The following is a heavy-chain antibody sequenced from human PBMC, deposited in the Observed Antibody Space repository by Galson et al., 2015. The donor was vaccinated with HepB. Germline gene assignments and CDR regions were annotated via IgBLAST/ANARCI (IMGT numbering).Heavy chain of an antibody. Sequence: SLRLSCAASGFTFSSYAMHWVRQAPGKGLEWVAVISYDGSNKYYADSVKGRFTISRDNSKNTLYLQMNSLRAEDTAVYYCARRGIAAAALDYWGQGTLVTVSS. V-gene: IGHV3-30*04. CDR1: GFTFSSYA. D-gene: IGHD6-13*01. J-gene: IGHJ4*02. CDR2: ISYDGSNK. CDR3: ARRGIAAAALDY.